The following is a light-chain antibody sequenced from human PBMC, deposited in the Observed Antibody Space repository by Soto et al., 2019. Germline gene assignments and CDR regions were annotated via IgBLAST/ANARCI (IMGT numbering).Light chain of an antibody. CDR1: SSDVGSLDS. J-gene: IGLJ1*01. Sequence: QSALTQPASVSGSPGQPITISCTGTSSDVGSLDSVAWYQHNPGKAPKLMIYDVSNRPSGVSSRFSGSKSGNTASLSISGLQTEDEANYYCSSFTTSSTLVFGTGTKLPVL. V-gene: IGLV2-14*01. CDR3: SSFTTSSTLV. CDR2: DVS.